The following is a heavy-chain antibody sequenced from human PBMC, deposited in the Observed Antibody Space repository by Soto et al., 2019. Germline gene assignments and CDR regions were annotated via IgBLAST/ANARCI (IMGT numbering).Heavy chain of an antibody. CDR1: GFTFSSYG. D-gene: IGHD3-10*01. CDR3: ARGGRFGELLPDFDY. V-gene: IGHV3-33*01. Sequence: QVQLVESGGGVVQPGRSLRLSCAASGFTFSSYGMHWVRQAPGKGLEWVAVIWYDGSNKYYADSVKGRFTISRDNSKNTRYLQMNSLRAEDTAVYYCARGGRFGELLPDFDYWGQGTLVTVSS. J-gene: IGHJ4*02. CDR2: IWYDGSNK.